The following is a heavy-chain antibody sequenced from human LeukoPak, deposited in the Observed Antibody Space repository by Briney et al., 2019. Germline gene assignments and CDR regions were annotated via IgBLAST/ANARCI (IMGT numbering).Heavy chain of an antibody. J-gene: IGHJ6*03. D-gene: IGHD1/OR15-1a*01. CDR1: GYTFTSYD. CDR2: MNPNSGNT. Sequence: GASVKVSCKASGYTFTSYDINWVRQATGQGLEWMGWMNPNSGNTGYAQKFQGRVTMTRNTSISTAYMELSSLRSEDTAVYYCARDRSTITTWRTYYYYYMGVWGKGTTVTVSS. V-gene: IGHV1-8*01. CDR3: ARDRSTITTWRTYYYYYMGV.